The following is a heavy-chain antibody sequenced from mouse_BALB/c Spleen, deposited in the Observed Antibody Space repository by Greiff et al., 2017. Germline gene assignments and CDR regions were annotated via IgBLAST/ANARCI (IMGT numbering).Heavy chain of an antibody. CDR1: GYTFTDYA. D-gene: IGHD1-1*01. CDR2: ISTYYGDA. CDR3: ARGGTTVVPYYFDY. V-gene: IGHV1S137*01. Sequence: QVQLKESGAELVRPGVSVKISCKGSGYTFTDYAMHWVKQSHAKSLEWIGVISTYYGDASYNQKFKGKATMTVDKSSSTAYMELARLTSEDSAIYYCARGGTTVVPYYFDYWGQGTTLTVSS. J-gene: IGHJ2*01.